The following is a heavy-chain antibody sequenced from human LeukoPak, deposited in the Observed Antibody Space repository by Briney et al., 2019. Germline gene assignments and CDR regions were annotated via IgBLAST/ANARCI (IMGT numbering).Heavy chain of an antibody. CDR1: GYTFTIYG. CDR3: ARDLRITIPRGPDAFYI. CDR2: VSPYDGNT. J-gene: IGHJ3*02. D-gene: IGHD3-3*01. Sequence: GASVKVSCKTSGYTFTIYGISWVRQAAGQGLEWMGWVSPYDGNTKFAQKLQGRVTITTDTSTSTVYMELSSLRSEDTAVYYCARDLRITIPRGPDAFYIWGQGTMVTVSS. V-gene: IGHV1-18*01.